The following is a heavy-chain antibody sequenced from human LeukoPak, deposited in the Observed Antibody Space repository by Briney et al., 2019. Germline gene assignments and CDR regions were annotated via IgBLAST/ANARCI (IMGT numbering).Heavy chain of an antibody. CDR2: VNAVGST. CDR3: ARRVPAASGGGFDY. V-gene: IGHV4-4*08. D-gene: IGHD2-2*01. J-gene: IGHJ4*02. CDR1: VGSLSGYY. Sequence: SETLSLTCTVSVGSLSGYYWYWLRQPPGKGLEWIGYVNAVGSTNYNPSLSSRLTISVDKSKNQFSLKLNSVTAADSAVYFCARRVPAASGGGFDYWGQGTLVAVSS.